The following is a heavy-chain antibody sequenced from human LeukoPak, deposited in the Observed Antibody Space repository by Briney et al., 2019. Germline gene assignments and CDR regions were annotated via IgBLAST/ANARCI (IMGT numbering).Heavy chain of an antibody. V-gene: IGHV3-21*01. D-gene: IGHD2-2*03. CDR2: ITASGSNT. CDR1: GFTFSSYA. J-gene: IGHJ4*02. Sequence: SGGSLRLSCAASGFTFSSYAMNWVRQAPGKGLEWVSGITASGSNTYYADSVKGRFTISRDNAKNSLYLQMNSLRAEDTAVYYCARDVGVLDSPFDYWGQGTLVTVSS. CDR3: ARDVGVLDSPFDY.